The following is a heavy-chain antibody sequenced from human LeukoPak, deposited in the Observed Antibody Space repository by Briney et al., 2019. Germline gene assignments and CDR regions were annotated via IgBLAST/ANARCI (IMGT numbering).Heavy chain of an antibody. V-gene: IGHV1-8*01. CDR3: ARAKIAVAGTNYFDY. J-gene: IGHJ4*02. CDR1: GYTFTSYD. CDR2: MNPNSGNT. D-gene: IGHD6-19*01. Sequence: ASVKVSCKASGYTFTSYDINWVRQATGQGLEWMGWMNPNSGNTGYAQKFQGRVTMTRNTSTSTAYMELSSLRSEDTAVYYCARAKIAVAGTNYFDYWGQGTLVTVSS.